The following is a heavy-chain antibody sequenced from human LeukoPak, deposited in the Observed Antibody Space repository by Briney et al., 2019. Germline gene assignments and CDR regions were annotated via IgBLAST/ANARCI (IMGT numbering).Heavy chain of an antibody. D-gene: IGHD3-10*02. J-gene: IGHJ6*04. CDR2: ISSSGSTI. CDR3: AELGITMIGGV. CDR1: GFTFSSYE. Sequence: GGSLRLSCAASGFTFSSYEVNWVRQAPGKGLEWVSYISSSGSTIYYADSVKGRFTISRDNAKDSLYLQMNSLRAEDTAVYYCAELGITMIGGVWGKGTTVTISS. V-gene: IGHV3-48*03.